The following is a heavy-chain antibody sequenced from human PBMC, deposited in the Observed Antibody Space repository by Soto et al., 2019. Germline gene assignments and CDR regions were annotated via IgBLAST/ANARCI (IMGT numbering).Heavy chain of an antibody. V-gene: IGHV1-46*01. CDR3: ARENKVEMATITALAEYFQH. CDR2: INPSGGST. Sequence: VKVSCKASGDTFTSYYMHWVRQAPGQGLEWMGIINPSGGSTSDAQKFQGRVTMTKDTSTSTVYMELSSLRSEDTAVYYCARENKVEMATITALAEYFQHWGQGTLVTVSS. D-gene: IGHD5-12*01. CDR1: GDTFTSYY. J-gene: IGHJ1*01.